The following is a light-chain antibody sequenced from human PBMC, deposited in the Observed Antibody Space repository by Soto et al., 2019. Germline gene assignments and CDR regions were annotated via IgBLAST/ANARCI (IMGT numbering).Light chain of an antibody. CDR1: SSDVGGYNS. CDR2: DVT. V-gene: IGLV2-14*01. Sequence: QSALTQPASVSGSPGQSITISCTGTSSDVGGYNSVSWYRQDPGKAPKLMIYDVTNRPSGVSNRFSGSKSGNTASLTISGLQAEDEADYYCSSFTSRITYVFGTGTKV. CDR3: SSFTSRITYV. J-gene: IGLJ1*01.